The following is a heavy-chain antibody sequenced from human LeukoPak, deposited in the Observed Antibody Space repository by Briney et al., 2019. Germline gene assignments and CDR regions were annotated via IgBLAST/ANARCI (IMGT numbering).Heavy chain of an antibody. J-gene: IGHJ4*02. CDR1: GFTFSNYA. CDR2: ISGSGYAI. CDR3: ARLSGTYSRGGDY. D-gene: IGHD1-26*01. Sequence: GGSLRLSCAASGFTFSNYAMSWVRQAPGKGLEWVSHISGSGYAIYHADSVKGRFTISRDNAKKSLYLQMNNLRADDTAVYYCARLSGTYSRGGDYWGQGTLVTVSS. V-gene: IGHV3-11*01.